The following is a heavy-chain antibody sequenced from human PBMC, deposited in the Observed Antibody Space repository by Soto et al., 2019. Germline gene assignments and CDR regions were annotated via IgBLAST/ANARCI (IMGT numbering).Heavy chain of an antibody. Sequence: SETLSLTCTVSGGSISSYYWSWIRQPPGKGLEWIGYIYYSGSTNYNPSLKSRVTISVDTSKNQFSLKLSSVTAADTAVYYCARDSPAAALDYWGQGTLVTVSS. CDR2: IYYSGST. V-gene: IGHV4-59*01. CDR1: GGSISSYY. CDR3: ARDSPAAALDY. J-gene: IGHJ4*02. D-gene: IGHD2-2*01.